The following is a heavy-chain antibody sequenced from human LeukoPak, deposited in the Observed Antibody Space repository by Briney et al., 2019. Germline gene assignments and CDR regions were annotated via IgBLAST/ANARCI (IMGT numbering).Heavy chain of an antibody. J-gene: IGHJ6*03. CDR2: IIPIFGTA. Sequence: GASVKVSCKASGATFTTYAIIWVRQAPGQGLEWMGGIIPIFGTANYAQKFQGRVTITTDESTSTAYMELSSLRSEDTAVYNCARDTYCGGDCYSGYYYYYMDVWGKGTTVTVSS. V-gene: IGHV1-69*05. CDR3: ARDTYCGGDCYSGYYYYYMDV. D-gene: IGHD2-21*01. CDR1: GATFTTYA.